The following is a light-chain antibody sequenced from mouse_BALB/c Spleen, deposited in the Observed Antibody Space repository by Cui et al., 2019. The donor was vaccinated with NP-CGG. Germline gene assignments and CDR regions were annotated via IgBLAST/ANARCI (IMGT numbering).Light chain of an antibody. V-gene: IGLV1*01. CDR1: TGAVTTSNY. J-gene: IGLJ1*01. Sequence: QAVVTQGSALTTSPGETVTLTCRSSTGAVTTSNYANWVQEKPDHLFTGLIGGTNNRAPGVPARFSGSLIGDKAALTITGAQTEDEAIYFCALWYSNQWVFGGGTKLTVL. CDR3: ALWYSNQWV. CDR2: GTN.